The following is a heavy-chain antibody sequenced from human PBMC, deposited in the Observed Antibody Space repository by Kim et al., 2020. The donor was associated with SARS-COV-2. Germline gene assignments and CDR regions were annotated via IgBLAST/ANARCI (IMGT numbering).Heavy chain of an antibody. V-gene: IGHV1-8*01. CDR2: MNPNSGNT. CDR3: AIIVVVNHYYYYGMDV. Sequence: ASVKVSCKASGYTFTSYDINWVRQATGQGLEWMGWMNPNSGNTGYAQKFQGRVTMTRNTSISTAYMELSSLRSEDTAVYYCAIIVVVNHYYYYGMDVWGQGTTVTVSS. CDR1: GYTFTSYD. D-gene: IGHD3-22*01. J-gene: IGHJ6*02.